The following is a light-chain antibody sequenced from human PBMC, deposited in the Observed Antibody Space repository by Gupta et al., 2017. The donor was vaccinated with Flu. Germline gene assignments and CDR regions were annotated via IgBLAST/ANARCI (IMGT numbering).Light chain of an antibody. CDR1: QGISSS. Sequence: SPSSVSASVGDRVTITCRASQGISSSLAWYQQKPGKAPKLLIYAASRGKSGVPSRFSGSGSGTDFTLTSSSLQAEDFANYYGQQGNSPYTFGQGTRLEIK. V-gene: IGKV1D-12*01. CDR3: QQGNSPYT. J-gene: IGKJ2*01. CDR2: AAS.